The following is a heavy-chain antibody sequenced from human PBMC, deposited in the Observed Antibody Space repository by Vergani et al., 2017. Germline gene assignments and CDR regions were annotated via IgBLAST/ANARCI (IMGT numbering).Heavy chain of an antibody. D-gene: IGHD3-9*01. V-gene: IGHV3-53*01. J-gene: IGHJ6*02. CDR2: IYSGGST. Sequence: EVQLVESGGGLVKPGGSLRLSCAASGFTVSSNYMSWVRQAPGKGLEWVSVIYSGGSTYYADAVKGRFTISRDNSKNTLYLQMNSLRAEDTAVYYCARAQAGEYDILTGETPYYYYGMDVWGQGTTVTVSS. CDR1: GFTVSSNY. CDR3: ARAQAGEYDILTGETPYYYYGMDV.